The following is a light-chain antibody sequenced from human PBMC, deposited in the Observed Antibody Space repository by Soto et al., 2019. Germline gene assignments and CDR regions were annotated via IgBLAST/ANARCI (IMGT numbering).Light chain of an antibody. V-gene: IGLV2-14*03. Sequence: QSALTQPASVSGSPGQSITISCTGTSSDVGGYNYVSWYQQHPGKAPKLTIYYVSHRPSGVSNRFSGSKSGNTASLTISGLQAEDEADYYCSSYTSINSYVFGTGPKVTVL. CDR1: SSDVGGYNY. CDR2: YVS. CDR3: SSYTSINSYV. J-gene: IGLJ1*01.